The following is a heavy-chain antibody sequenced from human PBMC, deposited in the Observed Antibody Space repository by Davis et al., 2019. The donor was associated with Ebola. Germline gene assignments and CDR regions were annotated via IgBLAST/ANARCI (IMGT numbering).Heavy chain of an antibody. CDR1: GFTFRSYS. Sequence: GESLKISCAASGFTFRSYSMNWVRQAPGKGLGWVSYISSSSSTIYYADSVKGRFTISSDNAKNSLYLQMNSLRDEDTAVYYCARGGGAYYYDSSGYYYVDYYYGMDVWGQGTTVTVSS. V-gene: IGHV3-48*02. D-gene: IGHD3-22*01. CDR3: ARGGGAYYYDSSGYYYVDYYYGMDV. CDR2: ISSSSSTI. J-gene: IGHJ6*02.